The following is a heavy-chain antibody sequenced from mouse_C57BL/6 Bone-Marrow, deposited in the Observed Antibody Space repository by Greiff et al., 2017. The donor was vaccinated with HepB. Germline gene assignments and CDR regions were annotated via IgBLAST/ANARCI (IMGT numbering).Heavy chain of an antibody. CDR1: GFTFSSYA. D-gene: IGHD1-1*01. J-gene: IGHJ3*01. V-gene: IGHV5-4*01. Sequence: EVHLVESGGGLVKPGGSLKLSCAASGFTFSSYAMSWVRQTPEKRLEWVATISDGGSYTYYPDNVKGRFTISRDNAKNNLYLQMSHLKSEDTAMYCCARGGSSSAWFAYWGQGTLVTVSA. CDR3: ARGGSSSAWFAY. CDR2: ISDGGSYT.